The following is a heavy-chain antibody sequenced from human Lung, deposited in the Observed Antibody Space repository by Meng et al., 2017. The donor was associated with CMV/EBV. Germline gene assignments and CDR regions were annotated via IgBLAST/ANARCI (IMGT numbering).Heavy chain of an antibody. CDR2: IKSKTDGETA. Sequence: GEWGGAGGDSGKPGGPLRSSWVCFGFTFGKAWMSWAGKAPGKGLEWVGRIKSKTDGETADYNAPVKGRFTISRDDSKNTLYLQMNSLKTEDTAIYYCIWNDLGDYWGQGTLVTVSS. CDR1: GFTFGKAW. CDR3: IWNDLGDY. D-gene: IGHD1-1*01. J-gene: IGHJ4*02. V-gene: IGHV3-15*01.